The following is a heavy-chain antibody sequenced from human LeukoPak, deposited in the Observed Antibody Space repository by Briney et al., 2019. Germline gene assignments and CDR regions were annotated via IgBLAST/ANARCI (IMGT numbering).Heavy chain of an antibody. CDR1: GGSISSYY. D-gene: IGHD5-24*01. V-gene: IGHV4-4*07. CDR3: ARLMIGAEMATIYAFDI. CDR2: IYTSGST. Sequence: PSETLSLTCTVSGGSISSYYWSWIRQPAGKGLEWIGRIYTSGSTNYNPSLKSRVTMSVDTSKNQFSLKLSSVTAADTAVYYCARLMIGAEMATIYAFDIWGQGTMVTVSS. J-gene: IGHJ3*02.